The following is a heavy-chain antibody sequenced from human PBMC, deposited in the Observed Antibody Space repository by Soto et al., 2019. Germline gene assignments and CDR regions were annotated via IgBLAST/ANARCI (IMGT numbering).Heavy chain of an antibody. V-gene: IGHV4-59*01. CDR1: GGSISSYY. J-gene: IGHJ6*03. CDR3: ARETTIGLYSENYYYYYLDV. D-gene: IGHD2-8*01. CDR2: IYYSGST. Sequence: PSETLSLTCTVSGGSISSYYWSWIRQPPGKGLEWIGYIYYSGSTNYNPSLKSRVTISVDTSKNQFSLKLSSVTAADTAVYYCARETTIGLYSENYYYYYLDVWGKGTTDTVSS.